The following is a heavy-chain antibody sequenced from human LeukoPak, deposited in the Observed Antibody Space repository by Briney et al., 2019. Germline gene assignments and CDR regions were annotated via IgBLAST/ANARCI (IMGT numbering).Heavy chain of an antibody. J-gene: IGHJ3*02. CDR2: INQDGSEK. CDR3: ARPVPAAISPDAFDI. D-gene: IGHD2-2*02. CDR1: GGSISSSSYY. Sequence: ETLSLTCTVSGGSISSSSYYWGWIRQPPGKGLEWVANINQDGSEKYYVDSVKGRFTISRDNAKNSLYLQMNSLRAEDTAVYYCARPVPAAISPDAFDIWGQGTMVTVSS. V-gene: IGHV3-7*01.